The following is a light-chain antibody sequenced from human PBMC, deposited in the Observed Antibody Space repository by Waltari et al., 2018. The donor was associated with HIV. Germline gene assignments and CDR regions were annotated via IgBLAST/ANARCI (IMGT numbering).Light chain of an antibody. J-gene: IGLJ2*01. CDR2: EVS. Sequence: QSALTQPASVSGSPGQSITVSCTGTSSDIGAFISVSCYQQTPGPAPKIVIYEVSNRPSGMSNRFSGSKSGNTASLTISGLQTEDEADFYCSSFTTTNSLLFGGGTKVTVL. CDR3: SSFTTTNSLL. V-gene: IGLV2-14*01. CDR1: SSDIGAFIS.